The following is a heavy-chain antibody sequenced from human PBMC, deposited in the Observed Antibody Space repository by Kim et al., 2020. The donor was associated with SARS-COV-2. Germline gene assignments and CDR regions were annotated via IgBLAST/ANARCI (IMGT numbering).Heavy chain of an antibody. Sequence: SETLSLTCTVSGGSISSGGYYWSWIRQHPGKGLEWIGYIYYSGSTYYNPSLKSRVTISVDTSKNQFSLKLSSVTAADTAVYYCARDVCSSTSCKGDNWFDPWGQGTLVTVSS. D-gene: IGHD2-2*01. J-gene: IGHJ5*02. CDR3: ARDVCSSTSCKGDNWFDP. V-gene: IGHV4-31*03. CDR1: GGSISSGGYY. CDR2: IYYSGST.